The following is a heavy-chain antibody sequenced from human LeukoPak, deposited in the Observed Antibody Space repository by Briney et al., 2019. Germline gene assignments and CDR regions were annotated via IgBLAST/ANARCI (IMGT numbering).Heavy chain of an antibody. V-gene: IGHV4-59*12. D-gene: IGHD3-10*01. Sequence: PSETLSLTCTVSGGSISSYYWSWIRQPPGKGLEWIGYIYYSGSTNYNPSLKSRVTISVDTSKNQFSLKLSSVTAADTAVYYCARGRGLWFGEIDYWGQGTLVTVSS. CDR3: ARGRGLWFGEIDY. CDR2: IYYSGST. J-gene: IGHJ4*02. CDR1: GGSISSYY.